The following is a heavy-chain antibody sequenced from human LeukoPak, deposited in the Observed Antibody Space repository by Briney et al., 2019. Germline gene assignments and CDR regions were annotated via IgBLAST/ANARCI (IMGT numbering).Heavy chain of an antibody. CDR3: ARDPGAPRSPRGRDYGDYVDAFDI. Sequence: GGSLRLSCAASGFTFSSYAMHWVRQAPGKGLEWVALISYDGSNKYYADSVKGRFTISRDNSKNTLYLQMNSLRAEDTAVYYCARDPGAPRSPRGRDYGDYVDAFDIWGQGTMVTVSS. CDR1: GFTFSSYA. V-gene: IGHV3-30-3*01. D-gene: IGHD4-17*01. CDR2: ISYDGSNK. J-gene: IGHJ3*02.